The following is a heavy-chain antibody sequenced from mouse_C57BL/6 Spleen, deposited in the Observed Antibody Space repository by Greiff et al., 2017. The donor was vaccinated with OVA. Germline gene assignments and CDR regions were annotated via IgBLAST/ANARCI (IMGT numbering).Heavy chain of an antibody. Sequence: VKLVESGGGLVKPGGSLKLSCAASGFTFSSYAMSWVRQTPEKRLEWVATISDGGSYTYYPDNVKGRFTISRDNAKNNLYLQMSHLKSEDTAMYYCARDTRDDYFDYWGQGTTLTVSS. CDR1: GFTFSSYA. V-gene: IGHV5-4*01. D-gene: IGHD3-3*01. CDR3: ARDTRDDYFDY. J-gene: IGHJ2*01. CDR2: ISDGGSYT.